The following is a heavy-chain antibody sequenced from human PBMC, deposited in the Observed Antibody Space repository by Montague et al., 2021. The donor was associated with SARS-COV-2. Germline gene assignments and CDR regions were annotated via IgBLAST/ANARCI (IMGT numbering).Heavy chain of an antibody. Sequence: SETLSLTCSVSGASMRTYYWTWIRESPGRGLERIGYISNSGITNYNPSLKSRATISLDTSKTQFSLKLTSVTTSDTALYCCARDLGWGRWYIDVWGRGTLVTVSS. J-gene: IGHJ2*01. V-gene: IGHV4-59*01. CDR1: GASMRTYY. CDR2: ISNSGIT. D-gene: IGHD1-26*01. CDR3: ARDLGWGRWYIDV.